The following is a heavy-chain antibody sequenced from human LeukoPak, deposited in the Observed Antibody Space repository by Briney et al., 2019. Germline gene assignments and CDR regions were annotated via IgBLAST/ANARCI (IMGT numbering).Heavy chain of an antibody. D-gene: IGHD2-2*01. CDR1: DGSISSYY. V-gene: IGHV4-59*01. CDR2: IYYSGST. Sequence: SETLSLTCTVYDGSISSYYWSWIRQSPGKGLEWIGYIYYSGSTNYNPSLKSRVTISVDTSKNQFSLKLSSVTAADTAVYYCARGYCRGTSCNRYTFDMWGQGTMVTVSS. CDR3: ARGYCRGTSCNRYTFDM. J-gene: IGHJ3*02.